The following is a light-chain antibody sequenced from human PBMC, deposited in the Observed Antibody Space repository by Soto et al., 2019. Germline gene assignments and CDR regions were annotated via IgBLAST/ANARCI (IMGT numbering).Light chain of an antibody. J-gene: IGKJ1*01. V-gene: IGKV1-5*01. CDR2: DAS. CDR1: QSISTW. CDR3: QQYNSYST. Sequence: IHMTHSPSTLPASVLYRVTITFLASQSISTWLACYQQKPGKAPKLLIYDASSLESGVPSRFSGSGSGTEFTLTISSLQPEDFASYYCQQYNSYSTFGQGTKVDIK.